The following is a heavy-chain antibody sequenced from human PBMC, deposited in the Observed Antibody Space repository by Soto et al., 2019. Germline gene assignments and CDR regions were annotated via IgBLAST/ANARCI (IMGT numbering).Heavy chain of an antibody. V-gene: IGHV3-30-3*01. Sequence: QVQLVESGGGVVQPGRSLRLSCAASGFTFSSYAMHWVRQAPGKGLEWVAVISYDGSNKYYADSVKGRFTISRDNSKNTLYLQMTSLRAEDTAVYYCVRSGDDFWSGDLLGAFEIWGQGTMVTVSS. J-gene: IGHJ3*02. CDR1: GFTFSSYA. D-gene: IGHD3-3*01. CDR2: ISYDGSNK. CDR3: VRSGDDFWSGDLLGAFEI.